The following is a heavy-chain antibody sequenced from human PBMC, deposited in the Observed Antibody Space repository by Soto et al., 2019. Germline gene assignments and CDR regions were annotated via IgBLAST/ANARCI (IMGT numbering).Heavy chain of an antibody. CDR2: ICAYNGNS. J-gene: IGHJ5*02. Sequence: ASGNVSRKYPGYTLPSYCISWVRQAPGQGLGCMGWICAYNGNSNNAQKLQGRVTMTTDTSTSTAYMELRSLRSDDSSLYCWARGHLGMAFDPWGQATLVTVSS. CDR3: ARGHLGMAFDP. D-gene: IGHD3-10*01. V-gene: IGHV1-18*01. CDR1: GYTLPSYC.